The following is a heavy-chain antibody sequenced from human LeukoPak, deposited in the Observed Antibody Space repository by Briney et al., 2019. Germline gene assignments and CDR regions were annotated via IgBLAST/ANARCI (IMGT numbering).Heavy chain of an antibody. V-gene: IGHV1-46*01. CDR1: GYTFTSYH. J-gene: IGHJ6*02. CDR3: ARDSSSKYFNNGMDV. Sequence: ASVKVSCKASGYTFTSYHMHWVRQAPGRGLEWMGIINPSGGSTTYAQKFQGRVTMTRDTSTSTVYMELSSLRSEDTALYYCARDSSSKYFNNGMDVWGQGTRVTVSS. D-gene: IGHD6-13*01. CDR2: INPSGGST.